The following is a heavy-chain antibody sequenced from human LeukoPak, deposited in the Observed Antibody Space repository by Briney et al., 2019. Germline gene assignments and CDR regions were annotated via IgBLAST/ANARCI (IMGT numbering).Heavy chain of an antibody. V-gene: IGHV5-51*01. CDR2: IYPGDSDT. CDR3: AIHKRWATTLLSPGAYYFDD. CDR1: GSSLTSYW. D-gene: IGHD2/OR15-2a*01. J-gene: IGHJ4*02. Sequence: GASLQISCKGSGSSLTSYWIGWVRQMPGKGLEWMGIIYPGDSDTRYSPSFQGQVTISADKSISTAYLQWSRLQASDTAMYYYAIHKRWATTLLSPGAYYFDDWGQGTLVTVSS.